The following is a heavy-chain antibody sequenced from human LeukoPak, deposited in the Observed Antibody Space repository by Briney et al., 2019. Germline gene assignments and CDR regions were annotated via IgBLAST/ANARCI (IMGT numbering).Heavy chain of an antibody. CDR1: GFSFSNFA. J-gene: IGHJ5*01. Sequence: GSLRLSCSASGFSFSNFAMTLVRQAPGKGLEWVSSITGGHFPTYYTDSVKGRFTISRDNSKNTLYLQMNSLRADDTAVYYCSRDPNGDYVGAFESWGQGTLVTVSS. V-gene: IGHV3-23*01. D-gene: IGHD4-17*01. CDR2: ITGGHFPT. CDR3: SRDPNGDYVGAFES.